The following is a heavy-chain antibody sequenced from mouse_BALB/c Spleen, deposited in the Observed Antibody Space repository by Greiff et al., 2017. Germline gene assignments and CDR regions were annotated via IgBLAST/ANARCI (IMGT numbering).Heavy chain of an antibody. CDR3: ARIEGRVYYDNAMDY. D-gene: IGHD2-4*01. Sequence: QVTLKESGPGILQPSQTLSLTCSFSGFSLTTSGMGVGWIRQPSGKGLEWLAHIWWDDVKRYNPALKSRLTISKDTSSSQVFLKIASVDTADTATYYCARIEGRVYYDNAMDYWGQGTSVTVSA. V-gene: IGHV8-8*01. J-gene: IGHJ4*01. CDR2: IWWDDVK. CDR1: GFSLTTSGMG.